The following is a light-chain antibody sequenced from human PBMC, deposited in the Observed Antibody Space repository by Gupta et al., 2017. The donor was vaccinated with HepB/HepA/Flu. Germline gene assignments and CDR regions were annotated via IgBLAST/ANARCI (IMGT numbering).Light chain of an antibody. J-gene: IGKJ3*01. Sequence: DIQLTQSPSFLSASVGDRLTITCRASQGISSYLAWYQQKPGKAPKLLIYAESTLQRGVPSRFSGSGSGTEFTLTISSLQPEDFATYYCQQLNSYPRGVTFGPGTKVDIK. CDR1: QGISSY. CDR3: QQLNSYPRGVT. CDR2: AES. V-gene: IGKV1-9*01.